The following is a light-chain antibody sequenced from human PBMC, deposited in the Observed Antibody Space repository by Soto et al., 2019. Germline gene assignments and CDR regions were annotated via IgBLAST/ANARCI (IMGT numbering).Light chain of an antibody. J-gene: IGKJ1*01. CDR1: QSVSSSY. CDR3: QQYGNSPQT. CDR2: DAS. V-gene: IGKV3-20*01. Sequence: EIVLTQSPSTLSLSPGERATLSCRASQSVSSSYLAWYQQKPGQAPRLLIYDASKRATGFPDRFSGSGSGTDFTLTISRLEPEDFAVYYCQQYGNSPQTFGQGTKVEIK.